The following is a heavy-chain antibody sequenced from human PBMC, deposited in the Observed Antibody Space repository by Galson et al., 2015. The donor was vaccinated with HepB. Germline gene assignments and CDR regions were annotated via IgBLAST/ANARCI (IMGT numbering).Heavy chain of an antibody. J-gene: IGHJ3*02. CDR3: ARVVEDIVVVVAATGAFDI. D-gene: IGHD2-15*01. V-gene: IGHV3-30*04. CDR1: GFTFSSYA. Sequence: SLRLSCAASGFTFSSYAMHWVRQAPGKGLEWVAVISYDGSNKYYADSVKGRFTISRDNSKNTLYLQMNSPRAEDTAVYYCARVVEDIVVVVAATGAFDIWGQGTMVTVSS. CDR2: ISYDGSNK.